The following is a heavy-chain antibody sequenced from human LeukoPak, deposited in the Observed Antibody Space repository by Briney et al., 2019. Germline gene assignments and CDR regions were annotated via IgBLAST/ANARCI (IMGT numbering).Heavy chain of an antibody. V-gene: IGHV3-23*01. Sequence: GESLRLSCAASGFTFSSYAMSWVRQAPGKGLEWVSAISGSGGSIYYADSVKGRFTISRDNAKNALYLQMNSLRAEDTAVYYCARKITGPYYLDYWGQGTLVTVSS. J-gene: IGHJ4*02. D-gene: IGHD1-14*01. CDR2: ISGSGGSI. CDR1: GFTFSSYA. CDR3: ARKITGPYYLDY.